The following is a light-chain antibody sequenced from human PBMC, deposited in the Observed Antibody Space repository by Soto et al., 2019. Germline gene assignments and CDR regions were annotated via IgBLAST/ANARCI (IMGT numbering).Light chain of an antibody. J-gene: IGKJ1*01. CDR2: DAS. V-gene: IGKV3-11*01. Sequence: IGLKQSPATLSLNPGERATLSCRASQSVSSYLAWYQQKPGQAPRLLIYDASNRATGIPARFSGSGSGTDFTLTISSLEPEDFAVYYCQQRSNWLTWTFGQGTKV. CDR3: QQRSNWLTWT. CDR1: QSVSSY.